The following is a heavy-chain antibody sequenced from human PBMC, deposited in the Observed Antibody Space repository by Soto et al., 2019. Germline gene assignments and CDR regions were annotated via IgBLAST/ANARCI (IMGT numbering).Heavy chain of an antibody. J-gene: IGHJ4*02. D-gene: IGHD4-17*01. CDR2: ISAYNGKT. CDR1: GYTFTSYA. CDR3: ARDLGTVTSYFDY. V-gene: IGHV1-18*04. Sequence: QVQLVQSGAELKNPGASVKVSCKAFGYTFTSYAVSWVRQAPGQGLEWMGYISAYNGKTNYAQTFQGRVTMTTDTSTGTGYMELRSLRSDDTAVYYCARDLGTVTSYFDYWGQGTLVTVSS.